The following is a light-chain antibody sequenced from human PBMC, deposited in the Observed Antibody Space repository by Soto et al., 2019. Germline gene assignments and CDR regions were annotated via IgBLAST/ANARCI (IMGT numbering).Light chain of an antibody. J-gene: IGLJ1*01. CDR1: SSDVGGYNY. CDR3: SSYAGSNNLGV. Sequence: QSVLTQPPSASGSRGQSVTISCTGTSSDVGGYNYVSWYQQHPGKAPKLMIYEVSKRPSGVPDRFSGSKSGNTASLTVSGLQAEDEADYYCSSYAGSNNLGVLGTGTKVTVL. CDR2: EVS. V-gene: IGLV2-8*01.